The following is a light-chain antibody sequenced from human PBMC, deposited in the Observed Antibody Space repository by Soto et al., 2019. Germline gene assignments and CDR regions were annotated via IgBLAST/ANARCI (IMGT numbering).Light chain of an antibody. Sequence: QSVLTQPPSVSEAPRRRVTIPCSGSSSNIGNNAVNWYQQLPGKAPKLLIYYDDLVPSAVSDRFSGSKSGTSASLAISGLQSEDEADYYCAAWDDSLKGYVFGTGTKLTVL. V-gene: IGLV1-36*01. CDR1: SSNIGNNA. J-gene: IGLJ1*01. CDR3: AAWDDSLKGYV. CDR2: YDD.